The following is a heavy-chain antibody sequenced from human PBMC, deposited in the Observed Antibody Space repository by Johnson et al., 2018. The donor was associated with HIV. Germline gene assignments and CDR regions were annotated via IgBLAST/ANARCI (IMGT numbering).Heavy chain of an antibody. CDR1: GFTFSSYA. CDR2: ISYDGSNK. V-gene: IGHV3-30*04. D-gene: IGHD3-3*01. CDR3: ARDLYDFWSGSWLSDSFDV. Sequence: QVQLVESGGGVVQPGRSLRLSCAASGFTFSSYAMHWVRQAPGKGLEWVAVISYDGSNKYYADSVKGRFTISRDNSKNTLYLQMNSLRAEDTSVYYCARDLYDFWSGSWLSDSFDVWGHGTMVIVS. J-gene: IGHJ3*01.